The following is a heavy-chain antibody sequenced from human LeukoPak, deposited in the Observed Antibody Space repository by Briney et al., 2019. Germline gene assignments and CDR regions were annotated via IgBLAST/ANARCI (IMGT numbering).Heavy chain of an antibody. CDR3: ARGHYYGSGSYYRLDY. J-gene: IGHJ4*02. Sequence: SETLSLTCAVYGGSFSGYYWSWIRRPPGKGLEWIGEINHSGSTNYNPSLKSRVTISVDTSKNQFSLKLSSVTAADTAVYYCARGHYYGSGSYYRLDYWGQGTLVTVSS. V-gene: IGHV4-34*01. CDR1: GGSFSGYY. D-gene: IGHD3-10*01. CDR2: INHSGST.